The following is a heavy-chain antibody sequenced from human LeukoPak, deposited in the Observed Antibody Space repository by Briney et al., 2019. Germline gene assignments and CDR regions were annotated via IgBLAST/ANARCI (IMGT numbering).Heavy chain of an antibody. Sequence: ASVKVSCKASGYTFTSYDINWVRQATGQGLEWMGWMNPNSGNTGYAQKFQGRVTMTRNTSIGTAYMELSSLRSEDTAVYYCARGTPRYYYDSSGYYQFDYWGQGTLVTVSS. CDR1: GYTFTSYD. D-gene: IGHD3-22*01. J-gene: IGHJ4*02. CDR2: MNPNSGNT. CDR3: ARGTPRYYYDSSGYYQFDY. V-gene: IGHV1-8*01.